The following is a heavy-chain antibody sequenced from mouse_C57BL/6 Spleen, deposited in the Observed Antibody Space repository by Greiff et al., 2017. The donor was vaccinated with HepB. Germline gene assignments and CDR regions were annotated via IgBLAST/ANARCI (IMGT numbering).Heavy chain of an antibody. CDR2: ISYDGSN. CDR3: ASLYDGYSFAY. Sequence: EVQLQQSGPGLVKPSQSLSLTCSVTGYSITSGYYWNWIRQFPGNKLEWMGYISYDGSNNYNPSLKNRISITRDTSKNQFFLKLNSVTTEDTATYYCASLYDGYSFAYWGQGTLVTVSA. D-gene: IGHD2-3*01. CDR1: GYSITSGYY. V-gene: IGHV3-6*01. J-gene: IGHJ3*01.